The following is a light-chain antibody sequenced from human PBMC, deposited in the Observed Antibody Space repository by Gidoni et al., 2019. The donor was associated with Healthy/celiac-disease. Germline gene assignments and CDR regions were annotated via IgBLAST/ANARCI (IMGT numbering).Light chain of an antibody. J-gene: IGLJ2*01. V-gene: IGLV1-40*01. CDR1: SSTIGAGYD. CDR3: QSYDSSLSGPVV. CDR2: GNS. Sequence: QSVLTQPPSVSGAPGQRVPISCTGSSSTIGAGYDVPWYQQLPGTAPKLLIYGNSNRPSGIPDRFSGSKSGTSASLAITGLQAEDEADYYCQSYDSSLSGPVVFGGGTKLTVL.